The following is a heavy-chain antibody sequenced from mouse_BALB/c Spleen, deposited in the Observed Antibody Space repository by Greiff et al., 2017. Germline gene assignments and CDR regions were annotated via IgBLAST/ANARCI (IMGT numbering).Heavy chain of an antibody. CDR1: GYTFTSYY. J-gene: IGHJ4*01. CDR3: TRPYRYYAMDD. Sequence: QVQLQQPGAELVKPGASVKLSCKASGYTFTSYYMYWVKQRPGQGLEWIGGINPSNGGTNFNEKFKSKATLTVDKSSSTAYMQLSSLTSEDSAVYYCTRPYRYYAMDDWGQGTSVTVAS. V-gene: IGHV1S81*02. D-gene: IGHD2-14*01. CDR2: INPSNGGT.